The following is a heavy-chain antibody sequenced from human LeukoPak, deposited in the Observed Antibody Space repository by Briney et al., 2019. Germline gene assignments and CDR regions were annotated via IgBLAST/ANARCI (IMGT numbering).Heavy chain of an antibody. D-gene: IGHD6-19*01. CDR1: GASISSYY. Sequence: PSETLSLTCTVSGASISSYYWSWLRQPPGKGLEWIGYIYYNRATNHNPSLKGRVTMSVDTSKSQFSLNLSSVTAADTAVYYCARRHSSGWSFDYWGQGTLVTVSS. CDR3: ARRHSSGWSFDY. CDR2: IYYNRAT. V-gene: IGHV4-59*01. J-gene: IGHJ4*02.